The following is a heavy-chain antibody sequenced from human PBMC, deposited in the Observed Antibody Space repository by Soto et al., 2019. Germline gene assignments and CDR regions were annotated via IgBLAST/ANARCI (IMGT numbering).Heavy chain of an antibody. CDR1: GFTFSSYA. J-gene: IGHJ6*02. Sequence: EVQLLESGGGLVQPGGSLRLSCAASGFTFSSYAMSWVRQAPGKGLEWVSAISGSGGSTYYADSVKGRFTISRDNSKNPLDLQMNSLRAEDTAVYYCAKSRSGYCSSTSCHYYYYYGMDVWGQGTTVTVSS. CDR3: AKSRSGYCSSTSCHYYYYYGMDV. V-gene: IGHV3-23*01. CDR2: ISGSGGST. D-gene: IGHD2-2*01.